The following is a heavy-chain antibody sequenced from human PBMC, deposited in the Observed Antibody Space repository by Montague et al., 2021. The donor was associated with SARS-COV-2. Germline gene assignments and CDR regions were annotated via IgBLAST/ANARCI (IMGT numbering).Heavy chain of an antibody. J-gene: IGHJ3*02. CDR1: GFTFSSYA. D-gene: IGHD1-26*01. CDR3: ARTNSGSYSGAFDI. Sequence: SLRLSCAASGFTFSSYAMHWVRQAPGKGLEWVAVISYDGSNKYYADSVKGRFTISRDNSKNTLYLQMNSLRAEDTAVYYCARTNSGSYSGAFDIWGQGTMATVSS. V-gene: IGHV3-30*04. CDR2: ISYDGSNK.